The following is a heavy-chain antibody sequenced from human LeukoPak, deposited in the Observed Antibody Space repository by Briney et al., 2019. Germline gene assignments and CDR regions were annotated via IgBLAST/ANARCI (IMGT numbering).Heavy chain of an antibody. D-gene: IGHD3-9*01. CDR1: GYTFISYG. CDR3: ARAGYDILTLAPDPANDY. J-gene: IGHJ4*02. Sequence: ASVKVSCKASGYTFISYGISWVRQAPGQGLEWMGWINAYNGKTNYAKKFQGRVTMTTDTSTSTAYMELRSLRSDDTAVYYCARAGYDILTLAPDPANDYWGQGTLVTVSS. V-gene: IGHV1-18*01. CDR2: INAYNGKT.